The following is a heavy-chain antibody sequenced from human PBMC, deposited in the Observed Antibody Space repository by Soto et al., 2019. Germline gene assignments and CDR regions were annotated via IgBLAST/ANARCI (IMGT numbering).Heavy chain of an antibody. D-gene: IGHD3-3*01. CDR2: IVVGSGNT. V-gene: IGHV1-58*01. CDR1: GFTFTSSA. Sequence: SVKVSCKASGFTFTSSAVQWVRQARGQRLEWIGWIVVGSGNTNYAQKFQERVTITRDMSTSTAYMELSSLRAEDTAVYYCGNGLENQYNYDYWGQGTLVTVSS. CDR3: GNGLENQYNYDY. J-gene: IGHJ4*02.